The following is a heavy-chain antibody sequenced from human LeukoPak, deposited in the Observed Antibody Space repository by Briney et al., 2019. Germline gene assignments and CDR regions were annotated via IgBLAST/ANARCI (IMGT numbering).Heavy chain of an antibody. CDR2: IYPGDSDT. V-gene: IGHV5-51*01. D-gene: IGHD2-15*01. CDR3: ARRHADCSGGSCYSYYFDY. Sequence: GESLKISCKGSGYSFTGYWIGWVRQMPGKGLEWMGIIYPGDSDTRYSPSFQGQVTISADKSISTAYLQWSSLEASDTAMYYCARRHADCSGGSCYSYYFDYWGQGTLVTVSS. CDR1: GYSFTGYW. J-gene: IGHJ4*02.